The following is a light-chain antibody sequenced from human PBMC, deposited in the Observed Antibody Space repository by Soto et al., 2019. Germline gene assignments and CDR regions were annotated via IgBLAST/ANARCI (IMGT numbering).Light chain of an antibody. CDR3: QNYNSYSEA. V-gene: IGKV1-5*01. Sequence: DIQMTQSPSTLSASVGDRCTITCRASQSISSWLAWYQQKPGKAPKLLIYDVSSLESGVPSRFSGSGSGTEFTLTISSLQPDDFATYYCQNYNSYSEAFGQGTKVDIK. J-gene: IGKJ1*01. CDR1: QSISSW. CDR2: DVS.